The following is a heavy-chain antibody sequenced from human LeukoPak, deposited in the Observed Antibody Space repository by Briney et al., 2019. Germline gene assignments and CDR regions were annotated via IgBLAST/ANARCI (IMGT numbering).Heavy chain of an antibody. CDR2: IYSGGSA. J-gene: IGHJ6*02. V-gene: IGHV3-66*01. CDR1: GFTVSGNY. CDR3: ASRDKGYYYGMDV. Sequence: GRSLRLSCAASGFTVSGNYMSWVRQAPGKGLEWVSLIYSGGSAYYADSVKGRFTISRDNSKNTLYLQMNSLRAEDTAVYYCASRDKGYYYGMDVWGQGTTVTVSS. D-gene: IGHD5-24*01.